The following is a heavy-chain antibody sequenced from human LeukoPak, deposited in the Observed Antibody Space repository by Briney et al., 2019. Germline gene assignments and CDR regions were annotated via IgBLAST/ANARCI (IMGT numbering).Heavy chain of an antibody. CDR3: ARESSGGYYFDVFDI. CDR2: IQEDGKKE. D-gene: IGHD3-22*01. CDR1: GFTFTKFW. Sequence: GESLRLSCEASGFTFTKFWMSWVRQAPGKGLEWVANIQEDGKKENYVDSVRGRFTISRDNAKNSLYLQMNSLRAEDTAFYYCARESSGGYYFDVFDIWGQGTMVTVSS. V-gene: IGHV3-7*01. J-gene: IGHJ3*02.